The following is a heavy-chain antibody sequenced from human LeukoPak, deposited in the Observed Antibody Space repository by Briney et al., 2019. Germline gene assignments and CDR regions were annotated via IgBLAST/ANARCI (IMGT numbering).Heavy chain of an antibody. J-gene: IGHJ4*02. Sequence: SETLSLTCAVYGGSFSGYYWSWIRQPPGKGLEWIGEINHSGSTNYNPSLKSRVTISVDTSKNQFSLKLSSVTAADTAVYHCATSSLRGYSYGYRSEPFDYWGQGTLVTVSS. D-gene: IGHD5-18*01. CDR3: ATSSLRGYSYGYRSEPFDY. CDR2: INHSGST. V-gene: IGHV4-34*01. CDR1: GGSFSGYY.